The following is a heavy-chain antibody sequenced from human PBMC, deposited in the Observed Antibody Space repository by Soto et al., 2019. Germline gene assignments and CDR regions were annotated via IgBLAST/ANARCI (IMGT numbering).Heavy chain of an antibody. J-gene: IGHJ4*02. CDR1: GFTFSSYA. Sequence: GSLRLSCAASGFTFSSYAMSWVRQAPGKGLEWVSAISGSGGSTYYADSVKGRFTISRDNSKNTLYLQMNSLRAEDTAVYYCAKCGPYEYDILTGSVDYWGQGTLVTVSS. CDR3: AKCGPYEYDILTGSVDY. CDR2: ISGSGGST. V-gene: IGHV3-23*01. D-gene: IGHD3-9*01.